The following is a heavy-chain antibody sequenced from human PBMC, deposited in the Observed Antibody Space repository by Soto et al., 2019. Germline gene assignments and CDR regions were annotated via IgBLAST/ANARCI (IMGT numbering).Heavy chain of an antibody. V-gene: IGHV3-64*01. CDR2: ISSNGGST. CDR1: GFTFSSYA. J-gene: IGHJ6*03. Sequence: GGSLRLSCAASGFTFSSYAMHWVRQAPGKGLEYVSAISSNGGSTYYANSVKGRFTISRDNSKNTLYLQMGSLRAEDMAVYYCARGGSPPIYYYYYMDVWGKGTTVTVSS. D-gene: IGHD2-15*01. CDR3: ARGGSPPIYYYYYMDV.